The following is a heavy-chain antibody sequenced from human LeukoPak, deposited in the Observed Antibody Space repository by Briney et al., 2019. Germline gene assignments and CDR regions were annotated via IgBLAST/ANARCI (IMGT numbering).Heavy chain of an antibody. CDR2: ISDSGGST. J-gene: IGHJ4*02. CDR3: AKETTWDDN. Sequence: GGSLRLSCAASGFTFSSYAMSWVRQAPGQGLEWVSDISDSGGSTYYADSVKGRFTISRDNSKNTLYLQLNSLRAEDTAVYYCAKETTWDDNWGQGTLVTVSS. D-gene: IGHD1-1*01. CDR1: GFTFSSYA. V-gene: IGHV3-23*01.